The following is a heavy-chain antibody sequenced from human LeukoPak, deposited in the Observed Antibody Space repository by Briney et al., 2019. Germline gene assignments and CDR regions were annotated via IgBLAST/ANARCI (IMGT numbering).Heavy chain of an antibody. J-gene: IGHJ4*02. D-gene: IGHD6-19*01. Sequence: PGGSLRLSCAASGFSFTSYAMNWVRQAPGKGLEWVSLISWDGGSTYYADSVKGRFTISRDNSKNSLYLQMNSLRAEDTALYYCAKDMSHSSGWYGPFDYWGQGTLVTVSS. CDR3: AKDMSHSSGWYGPFDY. CDR1: GFSFTSYA. CDR2: ISWDGGST. V-gene: IGHV3-43D*03.